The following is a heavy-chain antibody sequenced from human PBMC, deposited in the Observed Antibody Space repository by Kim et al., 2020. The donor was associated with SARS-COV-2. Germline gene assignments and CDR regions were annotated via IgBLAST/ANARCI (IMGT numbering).Heavy chain of an antibody. CDR2: IYYSGNT. CDR1: GGSISSSSYY. Sequence: SETLSLTCTVSGGSISSSSYYWGWIRQPPGKGLEWIGSIYYSGNTFYNPSLKSRVTISVDRSKNQFSLKLSSVTAADTAVYYCAVQYRLPAIAITYFDSWGQGTLVTVSS. D-gene: IGHD2-2*01. CDR3: AVQYRLPAIAITYFDS. V-gene: IGHV4-39*01. J-gene: IGHJ4*02.